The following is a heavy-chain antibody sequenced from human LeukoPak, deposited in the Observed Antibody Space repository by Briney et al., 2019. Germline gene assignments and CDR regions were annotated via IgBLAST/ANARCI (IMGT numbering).Heavy chain of an antibody. J-gene: IGHJ4*02. Sequence: PGRSLRLSCTASGFTFGNYAMSWVRQAPGKGLEYIGFIRSKAYGGTAEYAASVKGRFTISRDDSKSIAYLQMNSLKPEDTAMYYCAREGGSGWSFDYWGQGTLVTVSS. V-gene: IGHV3-49*04. CDR3: AREGGSGWSFDY. D-gene: IGHD6-19*01. CDR1: GFTFGNYA. CDR2: IRSKAYGGTA.